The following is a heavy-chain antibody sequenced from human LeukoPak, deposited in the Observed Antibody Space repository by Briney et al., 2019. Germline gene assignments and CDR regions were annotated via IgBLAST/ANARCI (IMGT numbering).Heavy chain of an antibody. J-gene: IGHJ4*02. CDR2: IYSCGST. V-gene: IGHV3-53*01. CDR3: ARAGSGSYGDFDY. D-gene: IGHD1-26*01. CDR1: GFTVSNNY. Sequence: GGSLRLSCAASGFTVSNNYMSWVRQAPGKGLEWVSVIYSCGSTYYADSAKGRFTISRDNPKNTLYLKMNSLRAEDTAVYYCARAGSGSYGDFDYWGQGTLVTVSS.